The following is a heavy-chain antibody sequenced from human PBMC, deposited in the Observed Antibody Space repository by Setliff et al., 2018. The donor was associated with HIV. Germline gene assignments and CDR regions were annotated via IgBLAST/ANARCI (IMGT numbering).Heavy chain of an antibody. D-gene: IGHD3-10*01. CDR3: VRTGSSTSWGIYYYYYMDI. V-gene: IGHV4-59*08. Sequence: SETLSLTCTVSGGSITGHYWSWIRQPPGKGLEWIGYIHYSGSSNYNPSLKSRVSISIDTPKNQFSLKLTSMTAADTAVYYCVRTGSSTSWGIYYYYYMDIWGKGSTVTVSS. CDR1: GGSITGHY. CDR2: IHYSGSS. J-gene: IGHJ6*03.